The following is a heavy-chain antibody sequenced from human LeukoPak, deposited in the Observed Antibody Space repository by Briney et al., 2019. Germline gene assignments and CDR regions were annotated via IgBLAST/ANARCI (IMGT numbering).Heavy chain of an antibody. CDR3: AKSPERRPNYFDY. J-gene: IGHJ4*02. V-gene: IGHV3-23*01. Sequence: GWSLRLSCAASGFTFSSYAMSLVRQAPGKGLEWVSAISGSGGSTYYADSVKGRFTITRDNSKNTLYLQMNSLGADDTAVYYCAKSPERRPNYFDYWGQGTLVTVSS. CDR1: GFTFSSYA. CDR2: ISGSGGST. D-gene: IGHD1-14*01.